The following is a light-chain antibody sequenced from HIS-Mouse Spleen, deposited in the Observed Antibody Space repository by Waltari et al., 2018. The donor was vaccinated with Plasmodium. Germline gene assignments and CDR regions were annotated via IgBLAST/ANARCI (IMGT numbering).Light chain of an antibody. CDR2: LGS. V-gene: IGKV2-28*01. CDR1: QSLLHSNGYNY. CDR3: MQALQTPPT. Sequence: DIVMTQSPLSLPVTPGEPASIPCRSSQSLLHSNGYNYLDWYLQKPGPSPQLLIYLGSNRASGVPDRFSGSGSGTDFTLKISRVEAEDVGVYYCMQALQTPPTFGQGTKLEIK. J-gene: IGKJ2*01.